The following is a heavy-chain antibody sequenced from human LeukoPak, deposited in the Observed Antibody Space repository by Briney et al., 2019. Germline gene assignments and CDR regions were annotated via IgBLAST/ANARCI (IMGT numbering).Heavy chain of an antibody. CDR2: INSDGSST. D-gene: IGHD3-10*01. J-gene: IGHJ3*02. Sequence: GGSLRLSCAASGFTFSSYWMYWVRQAPGKGLVWVSRINSDGSSTSYADSVKGRFTISRDNAKNTLCLQMNSLRAEDTAVYYCARGYGSGSYHDAFDIWGQGTMVTVSS. CDR3: ARGYGSGSYHDAFDI. V-gene: IGHV3-74*01. CDR1: GFTFSSYW.